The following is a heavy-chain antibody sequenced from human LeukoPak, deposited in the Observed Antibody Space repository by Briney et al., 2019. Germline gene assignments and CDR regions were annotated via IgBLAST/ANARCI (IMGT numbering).Heavy chain of an antibody. CDR2: IYYTGSA. CDR1: GGSISSYY. D-gene: IGHD2-21*01. J-gene: IGHJ6*02. Sequence: SETLSLTCTVSGGSISSYYWSWIRQPPGKGLEWIGYIYYTGSANYNPSLKSRVTISVDTSNNQFSLKLSSVTAADTAVYYCARITFVVEGYGMDVWGQGTTVTVSS. CDR3: ARITFVVEGYGMDV. V-gene: IGHV4-59*08.